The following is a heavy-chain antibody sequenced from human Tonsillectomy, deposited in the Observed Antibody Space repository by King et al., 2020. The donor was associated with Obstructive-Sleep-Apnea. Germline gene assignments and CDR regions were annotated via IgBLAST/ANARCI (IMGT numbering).Heavy chain of an antibody. CDR2: INPNSGCT. CDR3: ATDAAADIHRRSNYFDY. Sequence: QLVQSGAEVKKPGASVKVSCKASGYIFTAYYIHWVRQAPGQGLEWMGWINPNSGCTDYAQKFQGRVTLTRDTSISTAYMELSRLTSDDTAVYFCATDAAADIHRRSNYFDYWGQGTLVMVSS. D-gene: IGHD6-13*01. CDR1: GYIFTAYY. J-gene: IGHJ4*02. V-gene: IGHV1-2*02.